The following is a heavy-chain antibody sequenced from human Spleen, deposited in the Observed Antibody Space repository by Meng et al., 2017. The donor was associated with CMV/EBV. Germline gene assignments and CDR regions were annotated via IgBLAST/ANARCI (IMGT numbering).Heavy chain of an antibody. V-gene: IGHV1-18*01. CDR2: ISSYNGNT. CDR1: GYTFTSYG. J-gene: IGHJ6*02. D-gene: IGHD4-23*01. Sequence: ASVKVSCKASGYTFTSYGISWVRQAPGQGLDWMGWISSYNGNTNYAQKLQGRVTMTTDTSTSTAYMELRSLRSDDTAVYYCARDSHYSMVETPTPTPGAYYYYGTDVWGQGTTVTVSS. CDR3: ARDSHYSMVETPTPTPGAYYYYGTDV.